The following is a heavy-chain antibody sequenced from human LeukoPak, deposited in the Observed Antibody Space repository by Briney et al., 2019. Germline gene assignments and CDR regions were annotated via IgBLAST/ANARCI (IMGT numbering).Heavy chain of an antibody. CDR2: ISYDGSDK. Sequence: GGSLRLSCAASGFTFSSYVIHWVRQAPGKGLEWVAVISYDGSDKYYADSVKGRFTISRDNSKSTLYLQMNNLRVEDTAVYYCARDYTVVKAFDIWGQGTMVTVSS. CDR1: GFTFSSYV. V-gene: IGHV3-30*04. CDR3: ARDYTVVKAFDI. J-gene: IGHJ3*02. D-gene: IGHD4-23*01.